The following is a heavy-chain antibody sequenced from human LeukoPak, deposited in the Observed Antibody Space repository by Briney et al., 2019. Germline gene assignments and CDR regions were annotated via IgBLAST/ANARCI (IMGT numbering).Heavy chain of an antibody. CDR1: GFTFSSYE. J-gene: IGHJ4*02. V-gene: IGHV3-21*01. D-gene: IGHD6-19*01. Sequence: GGSLRLSCAASGFTFSSYEMNWVRQAPGKGLEWVSSISSSSSYIYYADSVKGRFTISRDNAKNSLYLQMNSLRAEDTAVYHCARKHIAVAGPFDYWGQGTLVTVSS. CDR3: ARKHIAVAGPFDY. CDR2: ISSSSSYI.